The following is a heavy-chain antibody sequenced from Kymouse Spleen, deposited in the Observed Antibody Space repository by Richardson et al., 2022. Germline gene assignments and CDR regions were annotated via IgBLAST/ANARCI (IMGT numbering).Heavy chain of an antibody. CDR1: GGSISSSNW. CDR3: ARDPSSIAARPDYYYYGMDV. J-gene: IGHJ6*02. CDR2: IYHSGST. Sequence: QVQLQESGPGLVKPSGTLSLTCAVSGGSISSSNWWSWVRQPPGKGLEWIGEIYHSGSTNYNPSLKSRVTISVDKSKNQFSLKLSSVTAADTAVYYCARDPSSIAARPDYYYYGMDVWGQGTTVTVSS. D-gene: IGHD6-6*01. V-gene: IGHV4-4*02.